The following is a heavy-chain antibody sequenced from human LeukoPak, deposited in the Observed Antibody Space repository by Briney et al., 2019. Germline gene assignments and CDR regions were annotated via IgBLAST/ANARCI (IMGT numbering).Heavy chain of an antibody. V-gene: IGHV1-2*02. CDR3: ARDPVNYYGSGSHNFDY. Sequence: ASVKVSYKASGYTFTGYYMHWVRQAPGQGLEWMGWVNPNSGGTNYAQKFQGRVTMTRDTSISTAYMELSRLRSDDTAVYYCARDPVNYYGSGSHNFDYWGQGTLVTVSS. CDR2: VNPNSGGT. J-gene: IGHJ4*02. D-gene: IGHD3-10*01. CDR1: GYTFTGYY.